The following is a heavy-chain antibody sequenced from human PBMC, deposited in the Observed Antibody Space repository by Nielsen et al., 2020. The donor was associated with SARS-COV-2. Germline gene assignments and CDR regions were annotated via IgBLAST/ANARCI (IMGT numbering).Heavy chain of an antibody. CDR1: GGSFSGYY. Sequence: GSLRLSCAVYGGSFSGYYWSWIRQPPGKGLEWIGEINHSGSTNYNPSLKSRVTISLDTSKNQFSLKLSSVTAADTAVYYCAREGGVVAATSYYYMDVWGKGTTVTVSS. CDR2: INHSGST. J-gene: IGHJ6*03. V-gene: IGHV4-34*01. D-gene: IGHD2-15*01. CDR3: AREGGVVAATSYYYMDV.